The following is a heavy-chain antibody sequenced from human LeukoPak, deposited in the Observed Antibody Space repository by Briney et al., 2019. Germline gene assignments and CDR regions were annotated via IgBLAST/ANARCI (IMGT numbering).Heavy chain of an antibody. Sequence: GESLKISCKGSGYSFTNYWVGWVRQMPGKGLEWMGIIYPGDSDTRYSPSFEGQVTISADKSISTAYLQWSSLKASDTAMYYCARNVYYDLGSYYLPNWFDPWGQGTLVTASS. CDR2: IYPGDSDT. D-gene: IGHD3-10*01. CDR3: ARNVYYDLGSYYLPNWFDP. J-gene: IGHJ5*02. CDR1: GYSFTNYW. V-gene: IGHV5-51*01.